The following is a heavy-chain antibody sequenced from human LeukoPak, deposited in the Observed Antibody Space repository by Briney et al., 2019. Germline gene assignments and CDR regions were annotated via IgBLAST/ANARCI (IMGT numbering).Heavy chain of an antibody. D-gene: IGHD6-13*01. V-gene: IGHV3-11*04. Sequence: GGSLRLSCAASVFTFSDYYMSWIRQAPGKGLEWVSYISSSGSTIYYADSVKGRFTISRDNAKNSLYLQMNSLRAEDMAVYYCASDQGSGWYRTPNLDYWGQGTLVTVSS. CDR2: ISSSGSTI. CDR1: VFTFSDYY. CDR3: ASDQGSGWYRTPNLDY. J-gene: IGHJ4*02.